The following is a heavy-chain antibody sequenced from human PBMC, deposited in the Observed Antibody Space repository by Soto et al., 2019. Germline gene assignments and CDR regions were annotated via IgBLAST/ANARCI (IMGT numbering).Heavy chain of an antibody. V-gene: IGHV3-23*01. CDR1: GFSFSNYA. Sequence: WGSLRLSCAASGFSFSNYAMNWVRQAPGKGLEWVSGISGGGGGTYYADSVKGRFIISRDNSKNTVYLQLNSLRAEDTAFYYCAKEANPAAGNSLGYFDYWGQGTLVTVS. D-gene: IGHD6-13*01. CDR3: AKEANPAAGNSLGYFDY. J-gene: IGHJ4*02. CDR2: ISGGGGGT.